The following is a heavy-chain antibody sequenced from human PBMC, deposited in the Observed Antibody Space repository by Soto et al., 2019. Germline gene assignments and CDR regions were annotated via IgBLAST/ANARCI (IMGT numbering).Heavy chain of an antibody. Sequence: EVQLVESGGGLVKPGGSLRLSCAASGFTFSSYSMNWVRQAPGKGLEWVSSISSSSSYIYYADSVKGRFTISRDNAKNSRSLQMTSLRAEDTAVYYCAEGRGAAAANNWSDPWGQGTLVTVSS. CDR3: AEGRGAAAANNWSDP. D-gene: IGHD6-13*01. V-gene: IGHV3-21*01. CDR1: GFTFSSYS. J-gene: IGHJ5*02. CDR2: ISSSSSYI.